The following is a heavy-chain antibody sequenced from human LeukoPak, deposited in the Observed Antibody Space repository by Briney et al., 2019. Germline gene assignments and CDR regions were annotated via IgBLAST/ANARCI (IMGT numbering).Heavy chain of an antibody. CDR1: GGSISSHY. CDR2: IYYSGST. J-gene: IGHJ3*02. Sequence: SETLSLTCTVSGGSISSHYWSWIRQPPGKGPEWIGYIYYSGSTNYNPSLKSRVTISVDTSKNQFSLKLSSVTAADTAVYYCARDFVVGANAFDIWGHGTMVTVSS. CDR3: ARDFVVGANAFDI. V-gene: IGHV4-59*11. D-gene: IGHD1-26*01.